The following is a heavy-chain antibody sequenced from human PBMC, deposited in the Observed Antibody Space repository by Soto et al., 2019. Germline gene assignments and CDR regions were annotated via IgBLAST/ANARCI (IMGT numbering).Heavy chain of an antibody. CDR2: INGGGGTT. V-gene: IGHV3-23*01. CDR3: AKKYRVPGTAIHPFDS. D-gene: IGHD6-6*01. J-gene: IGHJ4*02. Sequence: EVQLLESGGGFIQPGGSLRLSCAASGFTFSSYAMSWVRQAPGKGLEWVSAINGGGGTTYYADSVKGRFTISRDNSKNTLYLQRNSLQPEDTAVYYGAKKYRVPGTAIHPFDSWGQGTLVTVSS. CDR1: GFTFSSYA.